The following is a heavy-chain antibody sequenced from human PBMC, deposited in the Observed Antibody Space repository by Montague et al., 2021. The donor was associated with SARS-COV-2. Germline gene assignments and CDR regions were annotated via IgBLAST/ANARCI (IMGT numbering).Heavy chain of an antibody. CDR3: VRVPYRLLFVPRYYGMDV. J-gene: IGHJ6*02. CDR2: ISHSGST. V-gene: IGHV4-4*02. Sequence: SETLSLTCVVSGDSISTDNWWTWVRLPPGEGLEWIAEISHSGSTSYNPSLKSRVTISVDTSKNQFSLKLSSATAADTAVYYCVRVPYRLLFVPRYYGMDVWGQGTTVTVSS. D-gene: IGHD2-2*01. CDR1: GDSISTDNW.